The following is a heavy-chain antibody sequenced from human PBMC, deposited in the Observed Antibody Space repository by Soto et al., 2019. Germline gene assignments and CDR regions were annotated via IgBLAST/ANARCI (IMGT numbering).Heavy chain of an antibody. Sequence: QVQPVQSGAEVKKPGSSVKVSCKASGDTLSTHGISWVRQAPGQGLEWMGGTIPIIGTTDYAEKFQGRVTSTADESTTTSYMELGSLRPGDTVVYYCAAGDSSDTGDHWGQGTLVTVS. CDR1: GDTLSTHG. D-gene: IGHD5-18*01. CDR2: TIPIIGTT. J-gene: IGHJ4*02. V-gene: IGHV1-69*01. CDR3: AAGDSSDTGDH.